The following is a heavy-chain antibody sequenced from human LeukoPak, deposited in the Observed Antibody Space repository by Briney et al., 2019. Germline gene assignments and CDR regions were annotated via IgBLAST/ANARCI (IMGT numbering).Heavy chain of an antibody. J-gene: IGHJ4*02. CDR2: INPNSGVT. V-gene: IGHV1-2*02. Sequence: ASVKVSCKASGYTFTGYYVHWVRQAPGQGLEWMAWINPNSGVTNYAQKFQGRVTLTRDTPISTVYMEVSGLTSDDTAVYYCARAHMTTVTLGDYWGQGTLVIVSP. D-gene: IGHD4-17*01. CDR3: ARAHMTTVTLGDY. CDR1: GYTFTGYY.